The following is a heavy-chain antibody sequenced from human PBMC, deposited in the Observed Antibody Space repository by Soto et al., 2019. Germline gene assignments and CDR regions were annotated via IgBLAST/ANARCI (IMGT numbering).Heavy chain of an antibody. CDR1: GFTSSSYW. J-gene: IGHJ3*02. Sequence: GGSLRLSCAASGFTSSSYWMSWVRQAPGKGLEWVASIQQDGSEETYVDSVKGRFSISRDNSKNTLSLQMNSLIVEDTAVYYCAKKGYSGYNTFDIWGQGTMVTVSS. D-gene: IGHD5-12*01. V-gene: IGHV3-7*01. CDR3: AKKGYSGYNTFDI. CDR2: IQQDGSEE.